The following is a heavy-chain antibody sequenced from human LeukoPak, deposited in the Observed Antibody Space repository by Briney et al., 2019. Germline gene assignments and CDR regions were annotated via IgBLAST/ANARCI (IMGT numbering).Heavy chain of an antibody. V-gene: IGHV4-38-2*02. D-gene: IGHD5-18*01. CDR3: ARRYSYGVDY. CDR1: GYSISSGYY. J-gene: IGHJ4*02. CDR2: IYHSGTT. Sequence: PSETLSLTCTVSGYSISSGYYWGWIRQSPGKGLEWIGSIYHSGTTYYNPSLKSRVTISVDTSRNQFSLKLSSVTAADTAVYYCARRYSYGVDYWGQGTLVTVSS.